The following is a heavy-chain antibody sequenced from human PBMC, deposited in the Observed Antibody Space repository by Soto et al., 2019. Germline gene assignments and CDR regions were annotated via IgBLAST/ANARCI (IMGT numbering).Heavy chain of an antibody. CDR2: INGDGSGT. V-gene: IGHV3-74*01. Sequence: EVQLVESGGGLIQPGGSLRLSCAASGFTFSNYWIHWVRQAPGEGLVWLSRINGDGSGTNYAASVKGRLTISRDNAKNTVYVQMNSLRAGDTAVYYCARGGLRAYWIDPWGHGTLVTVSS. CDR1: GFTFSNYW. D-gene: IGHD4-17*01. J-gene: IGHJ5*02. CDR3: ARGGLRAYWIDP.